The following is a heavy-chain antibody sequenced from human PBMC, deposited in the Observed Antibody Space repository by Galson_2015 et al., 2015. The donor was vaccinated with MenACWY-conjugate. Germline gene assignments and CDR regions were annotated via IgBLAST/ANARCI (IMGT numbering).Heavy chain of an antibody. CDR2: IGTGGGT. V-gene: IGHV3-23*01. J-gene: IGHJ6*02. D-gene: IGHD2-2*01. CDR3: AKFKYSTSWSNTHGMDV. Sequence: LRLSCAASGITFSSNAMNWVRQAPGKGLEWVSGIGTGGGTYYADSVKGRFTISRDNSKNMVYLQMNSLRAEDAAIYYCAKFKYSTSWSNTHGMDVWGQGTTVTVSS. CDR1: GITFSSNA.